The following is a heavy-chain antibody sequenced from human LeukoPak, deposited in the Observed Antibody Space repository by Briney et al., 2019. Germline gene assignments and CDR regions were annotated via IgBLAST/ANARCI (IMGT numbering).Heavy chain of an antibody. CDR3: ARAGGGKRSFYYYYYMDV. V-gene: IGHV4-4*07. J-gene: IGHJ6*03. CDR1: GGSVSSYY. Sequence: SETLSLTCTVSGGSVSSYYWSWIRQPAGKGLEWIGRIYTSGSTNYNPSLKSRVTMSVDTSKNQFSLKLSSVTAADTAVYYCARAGGGKRSFYYYYYMDVWGKGTTVTVSS. CDR2: IYTSGST. D-gene: IGHD4-23*01.